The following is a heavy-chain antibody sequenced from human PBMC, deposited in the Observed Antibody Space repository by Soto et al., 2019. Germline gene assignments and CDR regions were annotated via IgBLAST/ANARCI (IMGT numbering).Heavy chain of an antibody. CDR1: GSSISSDY. D-gene: IGHD4-17*01. Sequence: SETLSVTCTVPGSSISSDYWSWIRQPPGKGLEWIGYIYYSGSTNYNPSLKSRVTISVDTSKNQFSLKLSSVTAADTAVYYCARAYGYYFDYWGQGTLVTVS. CDR2: IYYSGST. V-gene: IGHV4-59*01. J-gene: IGHJ4*02. CDR3: ARAYGYYFDY.